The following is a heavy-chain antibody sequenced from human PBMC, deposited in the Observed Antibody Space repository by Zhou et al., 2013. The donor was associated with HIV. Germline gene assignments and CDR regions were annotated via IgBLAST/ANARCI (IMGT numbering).Heavy chain of an antibody. V-gene: IGHV1-69*12. J-gene: IGHJ6*03. CDR2: IIPIFGTA. D-gene: IGHD3-3*01. CDR3: ARTSADFWTSGGDYYYYYMDV. Sequence: QVQLVQSGAEVKKPGSSVKVSCKASGGTFSSYAISWVRQAPGQGLEWMGGIIPIFGTANYAQKFQGRVTITADESTSTAYMELSSLRSEDTAVYYCARTSADFWTSGGDYYYYYMDVWGKGTTVTVSS. CDR1: GGTFSSYA.